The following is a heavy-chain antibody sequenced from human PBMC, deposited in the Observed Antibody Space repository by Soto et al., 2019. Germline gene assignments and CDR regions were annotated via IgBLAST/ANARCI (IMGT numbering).Heavy chain of an antibody. CDR2: IDWDDDK. J-gene: IGHJ4*02. CDR3: ARIRNTRGSGWYYFDY. V-gene: IGHV2-70*01. Sequence: SLKNKGISLSWIRQPPGKALEWLALIDWDDDKYYSTSLKTRLTISKDTSKNQVVLTMTNMDPVDTATYYCARIRNTRGSGWYYFDYWGQGTLVTVSS. D-gene: IGHD6-19*01. CDR1: SLKNKGIS.